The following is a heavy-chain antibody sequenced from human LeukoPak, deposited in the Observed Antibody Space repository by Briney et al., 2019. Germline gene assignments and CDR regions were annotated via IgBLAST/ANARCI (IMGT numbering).Heavy chain of an antibody. J-gene: IGHJ4*02. V-gene: IGHV5-51*01. CDR2: IYPGDSDT. Sequence: GGSLQISCKGSGYSFTSYWIGWVRQVPGKGLEWMGIIYPGDSDTRYSPSFQGQVTISADKSISTAYLQWSSLKASDTAMYYCARLRYYDFWSATRYYFDYWGQGTLVTVSS. CDR3: ARLRYYDFWSATRYYFDY. CDR1: GYSFTSYW. D-gene: IGHD3-3*01.